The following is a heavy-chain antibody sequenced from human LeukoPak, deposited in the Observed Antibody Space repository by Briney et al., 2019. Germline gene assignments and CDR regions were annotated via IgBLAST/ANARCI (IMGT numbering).Heavy chain of an antibody. D-gene: IGHD2-8*01. CDR2: INHSEST. V-gene: IGHV4-34*01. CDR1: GGSFSGYY. CDR3: ARGVIVLMVYATYFDY. Sequence: PSETLSLTCAVYGGSFSGYYWSWIRQPPGKGLEWIGEINHSESTNYNPSLKSRVTISVDTSKNQFSLKLSSVTAADTAVYYCARGVIVLMVYATYFDYWGQGTLVTVSS. J-gene: IGHJ4*02.